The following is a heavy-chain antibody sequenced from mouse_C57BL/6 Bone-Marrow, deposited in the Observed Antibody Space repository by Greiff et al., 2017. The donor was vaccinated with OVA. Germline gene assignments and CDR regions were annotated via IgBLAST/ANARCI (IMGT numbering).Heavy chain of an antibody. CDR3: ARLTGTRDYFDY. J-gene: IGHJ2*01. D-gene: IGHD4-1*01. CDR1: GFTFSDYG. CDR2: ISNLAYSI. Sequence: EVKLVESGGGLVQPGGSLKLSCAASGFTFSDYGMAWVRQAPRKGPEWVAFISNLAYSIYYADTVTGRFTISRENAKNTLYLEMSSLRSEDTAMYYCARLTGTRDYFDYWGQGTTLTVSS. V-gene: IGHV5-15*01.